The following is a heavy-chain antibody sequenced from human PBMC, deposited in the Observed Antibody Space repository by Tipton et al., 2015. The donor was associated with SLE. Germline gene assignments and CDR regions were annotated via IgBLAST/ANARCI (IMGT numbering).Heavy chain of an antibody. CDR3: ARARHGGAEYFEH. V-gene: IGHV4-39*07. CDR1: GASISSGGHY. CDR2: MYYSGDT. D-gene: IGHD3-3*01. Sequence: GLVKPSETLSLTCSVSGASISSGGHYWGWIRQPPGRGLEWIAFMYYSGDTYYNPSLKSRVTMSVDTSENQLSLKLTFVTAADTAVYYCARARHGGAEYFEHWGQGTLVTVSS. J-gene: IGHJ1*01.